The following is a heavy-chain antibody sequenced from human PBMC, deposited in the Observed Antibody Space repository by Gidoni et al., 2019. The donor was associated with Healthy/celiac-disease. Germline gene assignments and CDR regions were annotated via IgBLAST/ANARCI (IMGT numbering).Heavy chain of an antibody. V-gene: IGHV4-4*07. Sequence: STNYNPSLKSRVTMSVDTSKNQFSLKLSSVTAADTAVYYCARVDAYCGGDCSNYYYGMDVWGQGTTVTVSS. CDR2: ST. CDR3: ARVDAYCGGDCSNYYYGMDV. J-gene: IGHJ6*02. D-gene: IGHD2-21*01.